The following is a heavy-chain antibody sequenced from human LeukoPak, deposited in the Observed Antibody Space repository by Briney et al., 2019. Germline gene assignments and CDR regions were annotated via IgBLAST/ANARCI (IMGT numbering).Heavy chain of an antibody. CDR2: IYSGGST. V-gene: IGHV3-66*02. Sequence: GGSLRLSCAASGFTVSSNYMSWVRQAPGKGLEWVSVIYSGGSTYYADSVKGRFTISRDNSKNTLYLQMNSLRAEDTAVYYCARDRSSESRVEFFFDYWGQGTLVTVSS. CDR3: ARDRSSESRVEFFFDY. CDR1: GFTVSSNY. J-gene: IGHJ4*02. D-gene: IGHD6-19*01.